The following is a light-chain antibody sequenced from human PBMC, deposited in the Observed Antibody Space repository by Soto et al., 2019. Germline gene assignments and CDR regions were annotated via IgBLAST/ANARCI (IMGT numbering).Light chain of an antibody. Sequence: DIKMTQSPSSLSASVGDRVTISCQASQDISNSLNWYQQKPGKAPELLIYDAYNLETGVPSRFSGSGTGTDFTLPISSLQAEDIATYYCQHYNNLPPTFGPGTNVDIK. CDR1: QDISNS. J-gene: IGKJ3*01. V-gene: IGKV1-33*01. CDR3: QHYNNLPPT. CDR2: DAY.